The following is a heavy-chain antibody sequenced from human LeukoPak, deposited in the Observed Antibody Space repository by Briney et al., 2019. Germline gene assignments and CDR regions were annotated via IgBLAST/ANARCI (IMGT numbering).Heavy chain of an antibody. D-gene: IGHD2-2*01. Sequence: SETLSLTCTVSGGSISSSNYYWGWIRQPPGKGLEWIASIHYSGTTYYNPSLKSRVTISVDTSKNHFSLDLNSVTAADTAVYYCARGPTYQPIDYWGQGTLVTVSS. V-gene: IGHV4-39*02. CDR1: GGSISSSNYY. CDR3: ARGPTYQPIDY. CDR2: IHYSGTT. J-gene: IGHJ4*02.